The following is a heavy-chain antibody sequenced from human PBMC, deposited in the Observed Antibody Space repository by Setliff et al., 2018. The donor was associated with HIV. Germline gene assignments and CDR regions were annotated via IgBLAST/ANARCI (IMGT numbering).Heavy chain of an antibody. CDR3: ARDGNLYTTSITAGPYYFDF. D-gene: IGHD6-13*01. CDR1: GYTFTSYY. J-gene: IGHJ4*02. V-gene: IGHV1-46*01. Sequence: GASVKVSCKASGYTFTSYYMHWVRQAPRHGLEWMGIINPSGGDTEYAQKFQDRVTMTTDTSTSTVYMELSSLRSEDTAMYYCARDGNLYTTSITAGPYYFDFWGQGTLVTVS. CDR2: INPSGGDT.